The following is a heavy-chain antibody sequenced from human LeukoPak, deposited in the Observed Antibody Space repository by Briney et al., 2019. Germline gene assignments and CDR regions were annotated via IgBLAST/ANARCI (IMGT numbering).Heavy chain of an antibody. Sequence: PSETLSLTRAVYGGSFSGYYWSWIRQPPGKGLEWIGEINHSGSTNYNPSLKSRVTISVDTSKNQFSLKLSSVTAADTAVYYCARMTVGIAAAGKPMDVWGKGTTVTVSS. V-gene: IGHV4-34*01. CDR3: ARMTVGIAAAGKPMDV. J-gene: IGHJ6*03. D-gene: IGHD6-13*01. CDR1: GGSFSGYY. CDR2: INHSGST.